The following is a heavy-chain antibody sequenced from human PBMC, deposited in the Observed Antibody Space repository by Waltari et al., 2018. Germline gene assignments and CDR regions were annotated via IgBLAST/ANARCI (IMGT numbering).Heavy chain of an antibody. CDR2: INHSGST. CDR3: ARGEEGSGSYYFDY. D-gene: IGHD1-26*01. Sequence: QVQLQQWGAGLLKPSETLSLTCAVYGGSFSGYYWSWIRQPPGKGLEWIGEINHSGSTNYNPSLKSRVTISVDTSKNQFSLKLSSVTAADTAVYYCARGEEGSGSYYFDYWGQGTLVTVSS. CDR1: GGSFSGYY. J-gene: IGHJ4*02. V-gene: IGHV4-34*01.